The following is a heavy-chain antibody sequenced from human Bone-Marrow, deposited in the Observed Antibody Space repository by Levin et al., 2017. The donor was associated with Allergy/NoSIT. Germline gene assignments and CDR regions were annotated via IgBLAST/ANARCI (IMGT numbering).Heavy chain of an antibody. Sequence: AGGSLRLSCTSSRLTFLDHAMHWVRLAPGKGLEWVSGLHWRNDATGYADSVKGRFTISRDSAKMSLFLQMNSLRGEDTALYYCTADLTPGGADVWGHGTAVIVSS. V-gene: IGHV3-9*01. D-gene: IGHD1-26*01. CDR1: RLTFLDHA. CDR3: TADLTPGGADV. J-gene: IGHJ6*02. CDR2: LHWRNDAT.